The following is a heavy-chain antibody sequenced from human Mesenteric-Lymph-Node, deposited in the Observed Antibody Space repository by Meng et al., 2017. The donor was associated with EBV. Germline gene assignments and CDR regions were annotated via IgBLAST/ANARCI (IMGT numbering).Heavy chain of an antibody. CDR2: IYSGGST. V-gene: IGHV3-53*01. Sequence: VQSGGVGAGSGRPGGSLSLSCAASGFSVSNTFMNWVRQAPGKGLEWVSVIYSGGSTHYADSVKGRFTISRATSKNTLSLKMISLRAEDTAVYYCARSRSGYYGMNVWGHGTTVTVSS. J-gene: IGHJ6*02. CDR3: ARSRSGYYGMNV. D-gene: IGHD2-15*01. CDR1: GFSVSNTF.